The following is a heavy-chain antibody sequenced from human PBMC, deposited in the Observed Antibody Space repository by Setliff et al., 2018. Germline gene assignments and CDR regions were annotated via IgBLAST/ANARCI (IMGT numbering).Heavy chain of an antibody. CDR3: ARSQWDGLWFKELLSN. CDR2: ISGSSGDA. V-gene: IGHV1-18*01. D-gene: IGHD3-10*01. J-gene: IGHJ4*02. CDR1: NYTFINYG. Sequence: ASVKVSCKASNYTFINYGMSWVRQIPGHGLEWMGWISGSSGDASYAQKFQGRVIITLDTLTTTAYMELRSLRSDDTAVYYCARSQWDGLWFKELLSNWGQGTLVTVSS.